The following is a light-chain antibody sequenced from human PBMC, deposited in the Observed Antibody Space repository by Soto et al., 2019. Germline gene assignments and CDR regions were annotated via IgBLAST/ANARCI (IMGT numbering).Light chain of an antibody. J-gene: IGKJ4*01. Sequence: IVMTQSPATLSVSPGERAALTCRASQTVNSLLAWYQHKPGQAPRLLIYRASTRASGVPAKFSGSGSGTEFTLTISGLQSEDFAIYYCQHYYNWPLTFGGGTKVEV. CDR3: QHYYNWPLT. V-gene: IGKV3-15*01. CDR1: QTVNSL. CDR2: RAS.